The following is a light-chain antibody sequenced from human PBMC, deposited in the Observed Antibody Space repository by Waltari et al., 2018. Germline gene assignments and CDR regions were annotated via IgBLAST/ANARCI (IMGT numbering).Light chain of an antibody. J-gene: IGKJ2*03. CDR1: QIISNW. V-gene: IGKV1-12*01. Sequence: DIQMTQSPTSLPASVGDKVTITCRASQIISNWLAWYQQRPGKAPKLLMYAASTLQSGVPSRFSGSGSGTDYTLTISSLKPEDFATYYCQQGYDPPFSFGQGTKVEIK. CDR2: AAS. CDR3: QQGYDPPFS.